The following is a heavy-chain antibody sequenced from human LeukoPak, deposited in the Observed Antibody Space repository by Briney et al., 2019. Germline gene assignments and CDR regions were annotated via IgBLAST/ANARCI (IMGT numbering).Heavy chain of an antibody. D-gene: IGHD6-19*01. CDR3: AKDLLGIAVAVFDY. CDR2: ISGSGGST. V-gene: IGHV3-23*01. Sequence: GGSLRLTCAASGFTFSSYAMSWVRQAPGKGLEWASAISGSGGSTYYADSVKGQFTISRDNSKNTLYLQMNSLRAEDTAVYYCAKDLLGIAVAVFDYWGQGTLVTVSS. CDR1: GFTFSSYA. J-gene: IGHJ4*02.